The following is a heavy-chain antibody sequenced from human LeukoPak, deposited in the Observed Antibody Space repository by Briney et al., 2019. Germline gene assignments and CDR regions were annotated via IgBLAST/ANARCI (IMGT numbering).Heavy chain of an antibody. V-gene: IGHV4-39*07. CDR2: IYYSGST. CDR1: GGSISSSSYY. D-gene: IGHD6-19*01. J-gene: IGHJ4*02. Sequence: SETLSLTCTVSGGSISSSSYYWGWIRQPPGKGLEWIGSIYYSGSTNYNPSLKSRVTMSVDTSKNQFSLKLSSVTAADTAVYYCASFLWDSSGWLPVDYWGQGTLVTVSS. CDR3: ASFLWDSSGWLPVDY.